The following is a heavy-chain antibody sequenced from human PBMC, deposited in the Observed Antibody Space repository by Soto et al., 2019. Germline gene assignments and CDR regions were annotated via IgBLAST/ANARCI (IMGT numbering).Heavy chain of an antibody. D-gene: IGHD2-15*01. V-gene: IGHV3-64*01. J-gene: IGHJ4*02. Sequence: GGSLSLSCAASGFTFSSYAMHWVRQAPGKGLEYVSAISSNGGSTYYANSVKGRFTISRDNSKNTLYLQMGSLRAEDMAVYYWARTLGYCSGGSCSHVLYFDYWGQGTLVTSPQ. CDR2: ISSNGGST. CDR3: ARTLGYCSGGSCSHVLYFDY. CDR1: GFTFSSYA.